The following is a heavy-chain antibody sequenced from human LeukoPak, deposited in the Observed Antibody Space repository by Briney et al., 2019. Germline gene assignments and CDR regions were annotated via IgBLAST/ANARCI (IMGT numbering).Heavy chain of an antibody. CDR1: GGYISSYY. V-gene: IGHV4-59*01. D-gene: IGHD3-22*01. CDR2: IYYSGSS. Sequence: SETLSLTCTVSGGYISSYYWSWIRQPPGKGLEWIGYIYYSGSSDYNPSLKSRVTISVDTSTKQFSLRLRSVTAADTAIYHCARGPYFTNHYDSSGYAYYFDSWGQGTLVTVSS. CDR3: ARGPYFTNHYDSSGYAYYFDS. J-gene: IGHJ4*02.